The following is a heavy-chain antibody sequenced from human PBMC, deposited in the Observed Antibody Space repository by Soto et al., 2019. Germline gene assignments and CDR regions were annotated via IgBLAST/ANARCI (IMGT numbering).Heavy chain of an antibody. J-gene: IGHJ4*02. V-gene: IGHV4-30-4*02. CDR3: ARGSVDTVDSRGVYEY. CDR1: GGSMSSGDYH. CDR2: INHSGGT. Sequence: PSDALSLTCPVSGGSMSSGDYHWSWIRQPPGEGLEWIGEINHSGGTSYNPSLKSRVTISVDTSKSQFSLKLTSVTAADRAVYYCARGSVDTVDSRGVYEYWGQGPPVTVSS. D-gene: IGHD3-22*01.